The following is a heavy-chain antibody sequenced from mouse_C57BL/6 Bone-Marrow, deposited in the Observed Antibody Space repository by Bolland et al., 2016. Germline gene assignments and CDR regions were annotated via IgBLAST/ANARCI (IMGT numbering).Heavy chain of an antibody. D-gene: IGHD2-1*01. J-gene: IGHJ2*01. CDR2: NGGT. V-gene: IGHV1-19*01. CDR3: ARGGGNYGGDY. Sequence: NGGTSYNQKFKGKATLTVDKSSSPAYMELNSLTSEDSAVYYCARGGGNYGGDYWGQGTT.